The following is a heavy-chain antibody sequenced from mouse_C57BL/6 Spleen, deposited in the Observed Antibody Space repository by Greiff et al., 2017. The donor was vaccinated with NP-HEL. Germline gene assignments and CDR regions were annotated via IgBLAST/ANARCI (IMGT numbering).Heavy chain of an antibody. CDR2: IDPSDSYT. Sequence: QVQLQQPGAELVMPGASVKLSCKASGYTFTSYGMHWVKQRPGQGLEWIGEIDPSDSYTNYNEKFKGKATLTVDKSSSTAYMQHSRLPSEDSAVYASARREVYYDYHYYFDYWGQGTTLTVSS. CDR3: ARREVYYDYHYYFDY. D-gene: IGHD2-4*01. V-gene: IGHV1-69*01. J-gene: IGHJ2*01. CDR1: GYTFTSYG.